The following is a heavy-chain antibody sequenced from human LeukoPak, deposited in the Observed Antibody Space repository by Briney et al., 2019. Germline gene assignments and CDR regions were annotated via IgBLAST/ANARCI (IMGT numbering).Heavy chain of an antibody. CDR1: GFTFSSYG. J-gene: IGHJ4*02. Sequence: GGSLRLSCAASGFTFSSYGMHWVRQAPGKGLEWVAFIRYDGSNKYYADSVKGRFTISRDNSKNTLYLQMNSLRAEDTAVYYCANGLGYCSSTSCPDYWGQGTLVTVSS. CDR2: IRYDGSNK. CDR3: ANGLGYCSSTSCPDY. D-gene: IGHD2-2*01. V-gene: IGHV3-30*02.